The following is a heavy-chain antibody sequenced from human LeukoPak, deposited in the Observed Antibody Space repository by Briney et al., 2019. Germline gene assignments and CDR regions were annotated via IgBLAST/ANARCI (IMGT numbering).Heavy chain of an antibody. CDR2: ITGSGRST. D-gene: IGHD1-7*01. Sequence: GGSLRLSCAASGFTFSSFGMSWVRQAPGKGLEWVSAITGSGRSTYYADSVKGRFTISRDNAKNSLYLQMNSLRAEDTAVYYCARDGLELRFDYWGQGTLVTVSS. J-gene: IGHJ4*02. V-gene: IGHV3-23*01. CDR1: GFTFSSFG. CDR3: ARDGLELRFDY.